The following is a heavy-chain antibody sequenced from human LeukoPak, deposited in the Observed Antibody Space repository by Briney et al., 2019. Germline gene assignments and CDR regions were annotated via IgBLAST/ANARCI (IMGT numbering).Heavy chain of an antibody. CDR1: GGTFSSYA. J-gene: IGHJ4*02. CDR2: IIPILGIA. CDR3: ETYYYDSSCYYYYDY. V-gene: IGHV1-69*04. Sequence: VASVKVSCKASGGTFSSYAISWVRQAPGQGLEWMGRIIPILGIANYAQKFQGRVTITADKSTSTAYMELSSLRSEDTAVYYCETYYYDSSCYYYYDYWGQGTLVTVSS. D-gene: IGHD3-22*01.